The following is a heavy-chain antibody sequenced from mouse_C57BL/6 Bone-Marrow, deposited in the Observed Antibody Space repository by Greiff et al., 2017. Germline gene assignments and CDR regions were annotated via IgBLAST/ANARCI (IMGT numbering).Heavy chain of an antibody. J-gene: IGHJ4*01. V-gene: IGHV5-17*01. CDR3: ARRIYYGNYYSYYAMDY. CDR2: ISSGSSTI. Sequence: EVKLVESGGGLVKPGGSLKLSCAASGFTFSDYGMHWVCQAPEKGLEWVAYISSGSSTIYSADTVTGRFTISRDNAKNALFLQMTRLRSEDTAMYYCARRIYYGNYYSYYAMDYWGQGTSVTVSS. CDR1: GFTFSDYG. D-gene: IGHD2-1*01.